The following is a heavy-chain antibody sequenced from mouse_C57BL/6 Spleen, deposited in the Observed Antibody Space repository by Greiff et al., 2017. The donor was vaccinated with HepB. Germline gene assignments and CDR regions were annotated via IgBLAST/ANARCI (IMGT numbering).Heavy chain of an antibody. D-gene: IGHD2-2*01. CDR1: GYAFSSSW. CDR3: ARWLGWYFDV. V-gene: IGHV1-82*01. CDR2: IYPGDGDT. J-gene: IGHJ1*03. Sequence: QVQLKESGPELVKPGASVKISCKASGYAFSSSWMNWVKQRPGKGLEWIGRIYPGDGDTNYNGKFKGKATLTADKSSSTAYMQLSSLTSEDSAVYFCARWLGWYFDVWGTGTTVTVSS.